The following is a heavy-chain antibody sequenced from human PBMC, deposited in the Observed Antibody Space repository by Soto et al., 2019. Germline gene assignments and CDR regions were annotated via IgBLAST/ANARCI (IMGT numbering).Heavy chain of an antibody. CDR1: GGTFSSYA. Sequence: SVKVSCKASGGTFSSYAISWVRQAPGQGLEWMGGIIPIFGTANYAQKFQGRVTITADESTSTAYMELSSLRSEDTAVYYCARDVGYCSSTSCYRRAYYYGMDVWGQGTTVTVSS. CDR2: IIPIFGTA. D-gene: IGHD2-2*02. V-gene: IGHV1-69*13. CDR3: ARDVGYCSSTSCYRRAYYYGMDV. J-gene: IGHJ6*02.